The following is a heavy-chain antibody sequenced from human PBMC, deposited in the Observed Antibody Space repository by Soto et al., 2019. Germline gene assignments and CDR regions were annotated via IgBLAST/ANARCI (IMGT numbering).Heavy chain of an antibody. CDR3: AKDPGYSYAFVYFDY. Sequence: SETLSLTCTVSGDSVSSSGYSWSWIRQPPGKGLEWIGYIYHSGSTYYNPSLKSRVTISVDRSKNQFSLKLSSVTAEDTAVYYCAKDPGYSYAFVYFDYWGQGTLVTVSS. D-gene: IGHD5-18*01. J-gene: IGHJ4*02. CDR2: IYHSGST. V-gene: IGHV4-30-2*01. CDR1: GDSVSSSGYS.